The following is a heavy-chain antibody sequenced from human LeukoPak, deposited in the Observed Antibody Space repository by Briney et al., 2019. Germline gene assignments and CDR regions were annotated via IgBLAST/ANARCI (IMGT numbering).Heavy chain of an antibody. CDR3: ARGWKSIAAAGTIFDY. V-gene: IGHV3-48*02. Sequence: GGSLRLSCAASGFTFSSYEINWVRQAPGKGLEWVSYISSSSSTIYYADSVKGRFTISRDNAKNSLYLQMNSLRDEDTAVYYCARGWKSIAAAGTIFDYWGQGTLVTVSS. CDR1: GFTFSSYE. CDR2: ISSSSSTI. D-gene: IGHD6-13*01. J-gene: IGHJ4*02.